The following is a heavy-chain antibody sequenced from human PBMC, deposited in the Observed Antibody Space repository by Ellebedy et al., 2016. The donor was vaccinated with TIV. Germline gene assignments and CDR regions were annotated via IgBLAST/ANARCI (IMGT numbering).Heavy chain of an antibody. V-gene: IGHV2-5*01. CDR1: GFSLNTTAVS. J-gene: IGHJ4*02. Sequence: SGPTLVKPTQTLTLTCTFSGFSLNTTAVSVGWIRQPPGEALEWLGIIYWNDDKRYSPSLQSRLTITKDTSKNPVVLTMTNLDPVDTATYYCARTTGPRLFDSWGQGTLVTVSS. CDR2: IYWNDDK. CDR3: ARTTGPRLFDS.